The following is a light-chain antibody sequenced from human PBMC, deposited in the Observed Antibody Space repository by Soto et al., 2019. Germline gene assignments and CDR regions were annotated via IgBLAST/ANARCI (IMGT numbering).Light chain of an antibody. Sequence: QSVLTQPPSASGTPGQRVTISCSGSSSNIGSNAVNWYQQLPGTAPKLLIYNTNQRPSGAPDRFSGSKSGTSASLAISGLQAEDEADYYCSSYTSDMTQVFGGGTQLTVL. CDR3: SSYTSDMTQV. J-gene: IGLJ2*01. CDR1: SSNIGSNA. V-gene: IGLV1-44*01. CDR2: NTN.